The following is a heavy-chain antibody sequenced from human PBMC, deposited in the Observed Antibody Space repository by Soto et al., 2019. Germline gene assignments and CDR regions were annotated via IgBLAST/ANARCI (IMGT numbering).Heavy chain of an antibody. Sequence: PSETLSLTCTVSGGSISSDDYYWNWIRQRPGKGLEWIGNIYYRGNTNYNPSLKSRIIMSMDMSENQFSLKLTSVTAADTAVYYCERGWEYYGMDVWGQGNTVTVSS. D-gene: IGHD1-26*01. CDR2: IYYRGNT. J-gene: IGHJ6*02. CDR1: GGSISSDDYY. V-gene: IGHV4-31*03. CDR3: ERGWEYYGMDV.